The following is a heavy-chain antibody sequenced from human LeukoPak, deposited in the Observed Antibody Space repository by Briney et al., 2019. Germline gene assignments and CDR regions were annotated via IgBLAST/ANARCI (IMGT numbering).Heavy chain of an antibody. CDR3: AKGTYGSGPIGP. CDR1: GFTFSSYG. V-gene: IGHV3-30*18. J-gene: IGHJ5*02. D-gene: IGHD3-10*01. CDR2: ISYDGSNK. Sequence: GGSLRLSCTASGFTFSSYGMQWVRQAPGKGLEWVAVISYDGSNKYYADSVKGRFTISRDNSKNTLYLQMNSLRAEDTAVYYCAKGTYGSGPIGPWGQGTLVTVSS.